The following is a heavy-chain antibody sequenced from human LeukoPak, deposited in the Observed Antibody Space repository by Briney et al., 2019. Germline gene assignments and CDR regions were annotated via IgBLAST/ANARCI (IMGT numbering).Heavy chain of an antibody. V-gene: IGHV3-23*01. CDR3: ARDCSSTSCYPYYGMDV. CDR1: GFTFSNCA. J-gene: IGHJ6*02. Sequence: GGSLRLSCAASGFTFSNCAMSWVRQAPEKGLEWVSGISGSGSSTYYADSVKGRFTISRDNSKNTLYLQLNSLRAEDTAVYYCARDCSSTSCYPYYGMDVWGQGTTVTVSS. D-gene: IGHD2-2*01. CDR2: ISGSGSST.